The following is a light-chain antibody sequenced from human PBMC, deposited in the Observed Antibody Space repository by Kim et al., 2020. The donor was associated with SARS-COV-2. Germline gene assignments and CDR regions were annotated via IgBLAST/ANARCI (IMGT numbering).Light chain of an antibody. CDR1: SSNIGADYD. Sequence: RVTNSCTGSSSNIGADYDVHCYRQLPGTDPKLLIYGNSNRPSGVPDRFSGSKSGTSASLAITGLQAEDEADYYCQSYDSSLSGVVFGGGTQLTVL. CDR3: QSYDSSLSGVV. CDR2: GNS. V-gene: IGLV1-40*01. J-gene: IGLJ2*01.